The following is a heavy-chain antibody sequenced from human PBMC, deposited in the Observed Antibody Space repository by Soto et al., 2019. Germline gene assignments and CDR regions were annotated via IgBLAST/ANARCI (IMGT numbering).Heavy chain of an antibody. V-gene: IGHV4-39*01. CDR2: IYYSGST. Sequence: QLQLQESGPGLVKPSETTSLTCTVSGGSISSSSYYWGWIRQPPGKVLEWIGSIYYSGSTYYNPAPKGRVTISVDTSKNQFSMKLSSVTAADTAVYYCARHDYGYCSSTSCRDPYYYYGMDVWGQGTTVTVSS. CDR3: ARHDYGYCSSTSCRDPYYYYGMDV. D-gene: IGHD2-2*03. CDR1: GGSISSSSYY. J-gene: IGHJ6*02.